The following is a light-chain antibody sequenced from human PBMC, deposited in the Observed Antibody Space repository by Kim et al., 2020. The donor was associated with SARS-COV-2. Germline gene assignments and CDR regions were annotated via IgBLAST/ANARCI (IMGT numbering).Light chain of an antibody. CDR3: QAWDSSTAV. Sequence: SYELTQPPSVSVSPGQTASITCSGSKLGDKYAYWYQKKPGQSPILVIYQHTKRPSGIPQRFSGSSFGNTATLTISRAQTMDEADYYCQAWDSSTAVFGGGTQLTVL. V-gene: IGLV3-1*01. CDR2: QHT. J-gene: IGLJ3*02. CDR1: KLGDKY.